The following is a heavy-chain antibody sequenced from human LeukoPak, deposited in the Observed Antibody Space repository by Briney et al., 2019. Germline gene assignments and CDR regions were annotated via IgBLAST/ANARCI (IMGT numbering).Heavy chain of an antibody. V-gene: IGHV1-69*13. CDR3: ARVQRITMVRGVIPAFDI. J-gene: IGHJ3*02. Sequence: SVKVSCKPSRGTFSSYAISWVRQAPGQGLEWMGGIIPIFGTANYAQKFQRRVTITADESTSTAYMELSSLRSEDTAVYYCARVQRITMVRGVIPAFDIWGQGTMVTVSS. CDR1: RGTFSSYA. CDR2: IIPIFGTA. D-gene: IGHD3-10*01.